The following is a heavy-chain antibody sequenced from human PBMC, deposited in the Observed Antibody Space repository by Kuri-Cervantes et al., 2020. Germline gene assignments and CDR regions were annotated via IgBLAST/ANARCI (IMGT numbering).Heavy chain of an antibody. CDR3: TREFYVSGSTYFDS. Sequence: ASVKVSCKASGYTFTSYGISWVRQAPGQGLEWMGWISAYNGDTNYAQKLQGRVTMTTDTSTSTAYMELRSLTSDDTALYYCTREFYVSGSTYFDSWGQGTLVTVSS. J-gene: IGHJ4*02. V-gene: IGHV1-18*01. CDR1: GYTFTSYG. D-gene: IGHD3-10*01. CDR2: ISAYNGDT.